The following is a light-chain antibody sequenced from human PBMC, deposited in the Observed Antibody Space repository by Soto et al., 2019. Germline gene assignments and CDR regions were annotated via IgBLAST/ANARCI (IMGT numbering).Light chain of an antibody. CDR2: DAS. CDR3: QVRSNWPTWT. CDR1: QSVSNY. Sequence: EIVLTQSPVTLSLSPGERATLSCRASQSVSNYLAWYQQKPGQAPRLLIYDASNRATGIPARFSGGGSGTDFTLTISSLEPEDFAVYYCQVRSNWPTWTFGQGTKVDIK. J-gene: IGKJ1*01. V-gene: IGKV3-11*01.